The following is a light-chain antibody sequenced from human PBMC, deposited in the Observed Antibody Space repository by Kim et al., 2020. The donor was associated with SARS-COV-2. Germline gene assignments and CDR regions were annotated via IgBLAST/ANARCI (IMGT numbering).Light chain of an antibody. CDR1: QGIGDY. CDR3: QRYSFYQRT. Sequence: ASVGDRVTITCRASQGIGDYLAWYQQDPGKAPRLLIYAASTVQSGVPSRFSGSGSGTEFTLTITTLQPEDFATYFCQRYSFYQRTFGQGTKVDIK. CDR2: AAS. V-gene: IGKV1-9*01. J-gene: IGKJ1*01.